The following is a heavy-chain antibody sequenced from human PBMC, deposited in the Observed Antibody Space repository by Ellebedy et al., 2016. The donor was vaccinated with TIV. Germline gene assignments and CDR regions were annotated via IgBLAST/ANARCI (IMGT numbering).Heavy chain of an antibody. CDR3: ARGLVPLSQFVSGY. CDR2: IKQDGGEK. J-gene: IGHJ4*02. Sequence: GGSLRLSCVASRFTFSNYWMIWVRQAPGKGLEWVANIKQDGGEKYYVDSVRGRFTISRDNANNSLYLQINSLRAEDTAVYYCARGLVPLSQFVSGYWGRGTLVNASS. CDR1: RFTFSNYW. V-gene: IGHV3-7*03. D-gene: IGHD2-8*01.